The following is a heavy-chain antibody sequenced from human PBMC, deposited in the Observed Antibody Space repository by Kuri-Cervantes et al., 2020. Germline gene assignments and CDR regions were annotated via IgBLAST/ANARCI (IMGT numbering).Heavy chain of an antibody. CDR1: GFTFSTYW. J-gene: IGHJ4*02. CDR3: ARAYSYGSESYYNLRYFAY. CDR2: IKQDGSEK. D-gene: IGHD3-10*01. V-gene: IGHV3-7*04. Sequence: GKSLKISCEASGFTFSTYWMSWVRQAPGKGLEWVANIKQDGSEKYYVDSVKGRFTIARDNAKNSLYLQMNCLRAEDTAVYYCARAYSYGSESYYNLRYFAYWGQGTLVTVSS.